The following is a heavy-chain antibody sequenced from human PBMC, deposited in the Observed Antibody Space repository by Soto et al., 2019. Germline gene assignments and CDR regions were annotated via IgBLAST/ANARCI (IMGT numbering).Heavy chain of an antibody. CDR2: ISYDGSNK. D-gene: IGHD6-13*01. Sequence: GCSLRLSFAASGFTYSRYPMHWVRQAPGKGLEWVAVISYDGSNKYYADSVKGRFTISRDNSKNTLYLQMNSLRAEDTAVYYCARDHSAIDAFDIWGQGTMVTV. V-gene: IGHV3-30-3*01. CDR1: GFTYSRYP. CDR3: ARDHSAIDAFDI. J-gene: IGHJ3*02.